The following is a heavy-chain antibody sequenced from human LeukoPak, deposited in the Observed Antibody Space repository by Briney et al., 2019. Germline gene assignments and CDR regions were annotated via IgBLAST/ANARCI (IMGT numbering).Heavy chain of an antibody. CDR2: MNPNSGNT. J-gene: IGHJ4*02. V-gene: IGHV1-8*01. CDR1: GYTFTSYD. Sequence: ASVKVSCKASGYTFTSYDINGVRQATGQGLEWIGWMNPNSGNTGYAQKFQGRVTMTRNTSISTAYMELSSLRSEDTAVYYCARGGRIEVTQPVDYWGQGTLVTVSS. CDR3: ARGGRIEVTQPVDY. D-gene: IGHD6-6*01.